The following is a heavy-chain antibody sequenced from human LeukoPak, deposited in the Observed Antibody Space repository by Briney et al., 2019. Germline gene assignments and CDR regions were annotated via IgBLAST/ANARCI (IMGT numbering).Heavy chain of an antibody. Sequence: SETLSLTCAVYGGSFSGYYWSWIRQPPGKGLEWIGYIYYSGSTNYNPSLKSRVTISVDTSKNQFSLKLSSVTAADTAVYYCARGGVKYRIAVAGINYYYGMDVWGQGTTVTVSS. CDR2: IYYSGST. CDR3: ARGGVKYRIAVAGINYYYGMDV. J-gene: IGHJ6*02. V-gene: IGHV4-59*01. D-gene: IGHD6-19*01. CDR1: GGSFSGYY.